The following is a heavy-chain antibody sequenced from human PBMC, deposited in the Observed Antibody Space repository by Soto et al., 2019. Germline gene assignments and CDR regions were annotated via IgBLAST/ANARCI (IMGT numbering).Heavy chain of an antibody. CDR2: VYYTGST. V-gene: IGHV4-59*01. CDR3: ARSVAVPGAHIDY. CDR1: GGSISCSY. D-gene: IGHD6-19*01. J-gene: IGHJ4*02. Sequence: KTSETLSLTCIVSGGSISCSYWSWIRQSPGKGLEWLGYVYYTGSTNYSPSLRSRVSISVDTSKNEFSLRLSSVTAADTAVYFCARSVAVPGAHIDYWGQGTQVTVSS.